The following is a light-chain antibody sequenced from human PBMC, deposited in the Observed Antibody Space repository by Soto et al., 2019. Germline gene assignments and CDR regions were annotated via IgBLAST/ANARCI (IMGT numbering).Light chain of an antibody. CDR1: QSISSW. Sequence: DIQMTQSPSTLSASVGDRVTITCRASQSISSWLAWYQQKPGKAPKPLIYDASSLESGVPSRFSGSGSGTEFTLTISSLQPDDFATYYCQQHNSYSTFGQGTKVDI. CDR2: DAS. J-gene: IGKJ1*01. CDR3: QQHNSYST. V-gene: IGKV1-5*01.